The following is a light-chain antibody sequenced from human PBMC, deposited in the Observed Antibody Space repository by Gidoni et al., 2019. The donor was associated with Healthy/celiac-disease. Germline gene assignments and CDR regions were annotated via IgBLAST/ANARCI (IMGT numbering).Light chain of an antibody. J-gene: IGLJ2*01. V-gene: IGLV2-14*01. CDR3: SSYTSSSTLVV. CDR1: SSDVCGYNY. CDR2: EVS. Sequence: QSALTQPASVSGSPGKSITISCTGTSSDVCGYNYVSWYQQHPGKAPKLMIFEVSNRPSGVSNRFSCSKSGNTASLTISGLQAEDEADYYCSSYTSSSTLVVFGGGTKLTVL.